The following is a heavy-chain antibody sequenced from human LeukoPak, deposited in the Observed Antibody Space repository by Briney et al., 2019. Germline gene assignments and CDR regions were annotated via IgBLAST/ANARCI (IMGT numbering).Heavy chain of an antibody. D-gene: IGHD4-17*01. Sequence: GESLKISCKGSGYSFTSYWIGWVRQMPGKGLEWMGIIYPGDSDTRYSPSFQGQVTITADKSISAAYLQWSSLKASDTAMYYCARLGLDYGDVRDYWGQGTLVTVSS. J-gene: IGHJ4*02. CDR3: ARLGLDYGDVRDY. CDR2: IYPGDSDT. CDR1: GYSFTSYW. V-gene: IGHV5-51*01.